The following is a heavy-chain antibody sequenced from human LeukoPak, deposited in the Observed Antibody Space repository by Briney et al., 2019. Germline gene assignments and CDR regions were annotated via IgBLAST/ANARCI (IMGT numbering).Heavy chain of an antibody. CDR2: IYSSGST. V-gene: IGHV4-39*01. J-gene: IGHJ4*02. Sequence: PSETLSLTCAVSGASVSGSNYYWGWIRQPPGKGLEWIGNIYSSGSTYYNASLQSRVTISIDTSKNQFSLRLNSVTAADTAMYYCARKDGDYWGQGTLVTVSS. CDR3: ARKDGDY. CDR1: GASVSGSNYY.